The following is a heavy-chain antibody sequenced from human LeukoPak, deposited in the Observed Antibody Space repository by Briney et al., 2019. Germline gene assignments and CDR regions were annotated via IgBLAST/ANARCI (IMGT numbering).Heavy chain of an antibody. CDR2: LKRRADGGTP. CDR1: ELTFDNVW. D-gene: IGHD3-9*01. J-gene: IGHJ4*02. V-gene: IGHV3-15*01. Sequence: GGSLRLSCAASELTFDNVWMSWVRQAPGKGLEWVGRLKRRADGGTPDYAAPVQGRFTISKDDSNNTLYLQMNSLKTEDTAVYYCTTMYYDILTGSSKSLWGQGTLVTVSS. CDR3: TTMYYDILTGSSKSL.